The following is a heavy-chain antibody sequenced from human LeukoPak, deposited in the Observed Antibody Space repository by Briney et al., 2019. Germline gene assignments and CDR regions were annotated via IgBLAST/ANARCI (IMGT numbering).Heavy chain of an antibody. CDR2: IYYSGST. D-gene: IGHD6-13*01. J-gene: IGHJ6*02. CDR3: ARQGIAAADDLPLDYYYGMDV. CDR1: GSSISSSSYY. V-gene: IGHV4-39*01. Sequence: PSETLSLTCTVSGSSISSSSYYWGWIRQPPGKGLEWIGSIYYSGSTYYNPSLKSRVTISVDTSKNQFSLKLSSVTAADTAVYYCARQGIAAADDLPLDYYYGMDVWGQGTTVTVSS.